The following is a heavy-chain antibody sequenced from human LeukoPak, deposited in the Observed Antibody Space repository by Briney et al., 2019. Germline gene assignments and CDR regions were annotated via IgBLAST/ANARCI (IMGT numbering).Heavy chain of an antibody. CDR3: ARHSSTWPGFFDY. V-gene: IGHV4-59*08. CDR1: GGSISSYY. Sequence: SETLSLTCTVSGGSISSYYWSWVRQPPGKGLEWSGHIYYSGSTNYSPSLKSRVTISVDTSKNQFSLKLSSVTAADTAVYYCARHSSTWPGFFDYWGQGTLATVSS. CDR2: IYYSGST. D-gene: IGHD6-13*01. J-gene: IGHJ4*02.